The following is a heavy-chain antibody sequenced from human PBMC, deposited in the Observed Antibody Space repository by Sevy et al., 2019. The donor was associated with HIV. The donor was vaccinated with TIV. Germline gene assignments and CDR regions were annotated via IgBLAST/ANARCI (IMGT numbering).Heavy chain of an antibody. CDR2: ISGSGNSA. CDR1: GFTFSISA. D-gene: IGHD5-18*01. Sequence: GGSLRLSCAASGFTFSISAMTWVRQAPGKGLEWVSVISGSGNSAYYADSVKGRFTISRDNSKNTLSLQMNSLRAEDTGVYYCAKGGRSYGDSYFDHWGQGTLVTVSS. J-gene: IGHJ4*02. CDR3: AKGGRSYGDSYFDH. V-gene: IGHV3-23*01.